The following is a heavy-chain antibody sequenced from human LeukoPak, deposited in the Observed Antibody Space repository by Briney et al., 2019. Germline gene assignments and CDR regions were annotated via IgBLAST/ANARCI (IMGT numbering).Heavy chain of an antibody. Sequence: SETLSLTCTVSGGSISSGDYYWNWIRQSPGKGLEWIGYIYYSGSTYYNPSLKSQLTISADTSKNQFSLKLSSVTAADTAVYYCASSRWVGATLVDYWGQGTPVTVSS. CDR2: IYYSGST. J-gene: IGHJ4*02. V-gene: IGHV4-30-4*01. CDR1: GGSISSGDYY. CDR3: ASSRWVGATLVDY. D-gene: IGHD1-26*01.